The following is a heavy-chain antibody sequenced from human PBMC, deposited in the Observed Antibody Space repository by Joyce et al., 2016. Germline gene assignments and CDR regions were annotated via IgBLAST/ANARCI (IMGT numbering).Heavy chain of an antibody. V-gene: IGHV4-4*02. J-gene: IGHJ5*01. Sequence: QVQLQESGPGLVKPSGTLSLTCAVSGGSISSAHWWSWVRQPPGKGLEWIGEIYLGGSTTYTPSLKSRVTISVDKSKNQLSLKMKSVTAADTAVYYCARNGAYSQDSWGQGTLVTVSS. CDR1: GGSISSAHW. CDR3: ARNGAYSQDS. D-gene: IGHD5-12*01. CDR2: IYLGGST.